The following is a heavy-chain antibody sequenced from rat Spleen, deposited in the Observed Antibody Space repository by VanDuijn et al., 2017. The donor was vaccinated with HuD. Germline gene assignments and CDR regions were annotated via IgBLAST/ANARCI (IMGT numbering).Heavy chain of an antibody. CDR1: GFSLTNYH. Sequence: QVQLKESGPGLMQPSQTLSLTCIVSGFSLTNYHVHWVRQSPGKGLEWMAVIWSCGNTDYNSALKSRLSISRDTSKSQVFLKVNSLKTEDTGIYYCTRNYAYYYDGSYHGGFDYWGQGVMVTVSS. CDR2: IWSCGNT. V-gene: IGHV2S13*01. J-gene: IGHJ2*01. D-gene: IGHD1-12*02. CDR3: TRNYAYYYDGSYHGGFDY.